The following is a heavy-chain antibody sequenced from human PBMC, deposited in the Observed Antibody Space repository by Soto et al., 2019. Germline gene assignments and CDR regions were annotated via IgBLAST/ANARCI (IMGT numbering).Heavy chain of an antibody. J-gene: IGHJ4*02. D-gene: IGHD3-10*01. CDR3: ARTTYGSGSTVDY. Sequence: SETLSLTCSVSGDSISNSRFYWAWIRQPPGKGLEWIGEINHSGSTNYNPSLKSRVTISVDTSKNQFSLKLSSVTAADTAVYYCARTTYGSGSTVDYWGQGTLVTVSS. V-gene: IGHV4-39*07. CDR1: GDSISNSRFY. CDR2: INHSGST.